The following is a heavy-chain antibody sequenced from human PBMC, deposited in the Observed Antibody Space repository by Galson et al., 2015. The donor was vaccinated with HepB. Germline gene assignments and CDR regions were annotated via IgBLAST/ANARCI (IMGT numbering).Heavy chain of an antibody. CDR3: AREGWVTAFDI. D-gene: IGHD2-21*02. CDR2: ISYDGSNK. J-gene: IGHJ3*02. CDR1: GFTFSSYG. V-gene: IGHV3-30*03. Sequence: SLRLSCAASGFTFSSYGMHWVRQAPGKGLEWVAVISYDGSNKYYADSAKGRFTISRDNSKNSLSLQMNSLGVEDTAIYYCAREGWVTAFDIWGQGTMVTVSS.